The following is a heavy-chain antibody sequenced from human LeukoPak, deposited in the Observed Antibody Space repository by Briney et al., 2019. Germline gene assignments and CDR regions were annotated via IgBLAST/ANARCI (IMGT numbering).Heavy chain of an antibody. J-gene: IGHJ4*02. CDR3: VRRPVGEGYFDY. Sequence: GGSLRLSCAASGFTVSSNYMSWVRQAPGKGLEWVSVIYSGGSTYYADSVKGRFTISRDNSKNTLYLQMNSLRAEDTAVYYCVRRPVGEGYFDYWGQGTLVTVSS. D-gene: IGHD3-16*01. V-gene: IGHV3-53*01. CDR2: IYSGGST. CDR1: GFTVSSNY.